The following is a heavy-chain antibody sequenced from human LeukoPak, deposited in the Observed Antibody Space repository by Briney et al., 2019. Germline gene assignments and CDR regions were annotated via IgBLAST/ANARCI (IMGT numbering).Heavy chain of an antibody. CDR1: GYTFTSYG. CDR2: ISAYNGNT. V-gene: IGHV1-18*01. Sequence: ASVKVSCKASGYTFTSYGISWVRQAPGQGLKWMGWISAYNGNTNYAQKLRGRVTMTTDTSTSTAYMELRSLRSDDTAVYYCARVLDANWFDPWGQGTLVTVSS. J-gene: IGHJ5*02. D-gene: IGHD3/OR15-3a*01. CDR3: ARVLDANWFDP.